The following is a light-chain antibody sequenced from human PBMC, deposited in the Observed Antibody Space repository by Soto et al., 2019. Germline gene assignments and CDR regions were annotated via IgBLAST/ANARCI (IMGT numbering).Light chain of an antibody. Sequence: QLVLTQSSSASASLGSSVKLTCTLSSGHSSHIIAWHQQQPGKAPRYLMKLEGSGSYNKGSGVPDRFSGSSSGADRYLTISNLQFEDEADYYCETWDSNTRVFGGGTQLTVL. CDR1: SGHSSHI. V-gene: IGLV4-60*02. CDR3: ETWDSNTRV. CDR2: LEGSGSY. J-gene: IGLJ3*02.